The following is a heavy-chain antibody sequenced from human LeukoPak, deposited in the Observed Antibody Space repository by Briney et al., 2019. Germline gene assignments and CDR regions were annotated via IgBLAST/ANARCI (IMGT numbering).Heavy chain of an antibody. CDR2: IYHSGST. D-gene: IGHD6-19*01. CDR1: GGSISSGGYS. J-gene: IGHJ4*02. CDR3: ARTYSSGHDY. Sequence: SETLSRTCAVSGGSISSGGYSWSWIRQPPGKGLEWIGYIYHSGSTYYNPSLKSRVTISVDRSKNQFSLKLSSVTAADTAVYYCARTYSSGHDYWGQGTLVTVSS. V-gene: IGHV4-30-2*01.